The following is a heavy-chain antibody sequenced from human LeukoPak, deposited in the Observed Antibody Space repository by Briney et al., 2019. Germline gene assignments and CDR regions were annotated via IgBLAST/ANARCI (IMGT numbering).Heavy chain of an antibody. CDR2: ISSSFNYL. Sequence: GGSLRLSCAASGFTFSSFSMTWVRQAPGKGLEWVSSISSSFNYLYYADSVKGRFTISRDNAKNSLYLQMNSLRAEDTAVYYCARPSAYSPDGFDVWGQGTMVTISS. CDR3: ARPSAYSPDGFDV. CDR1: GFTFSSFS. J-gene: IGHJ3*01. V-gene: IGHV3-21*01. D-gene: IGHD1-26*01.